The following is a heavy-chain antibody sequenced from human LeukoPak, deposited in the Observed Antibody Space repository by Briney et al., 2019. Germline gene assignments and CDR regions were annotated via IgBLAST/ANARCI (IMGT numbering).Heavy chain of an antibody. CDR3: ARGRLSAALGGG. CDR1: GYTFTGYY. J-gene: IGHJ1*01. Sequence: ASVKVSCKASGYTFTGYYMQWVRQAPGHRREWMGWIEANSGGTNYAQKFQGQVTSTRVTSITPAYMELSRLRSDDTAVYHCARGRLSAALGGGWGQGTLVTVSS. D-gene: IGHD3-16*01. CDR2: IEANSGGT. V-gene: IGHV1-2*01.